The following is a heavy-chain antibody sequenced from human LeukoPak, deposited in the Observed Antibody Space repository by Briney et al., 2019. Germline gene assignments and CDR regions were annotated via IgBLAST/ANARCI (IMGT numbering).Heavy chain of an antibody. J-gene: IGHJ4*02. CDR1: GFTFSNYA. D-gene: IGHD3-22*01. Sequence: GGSLRLSCAASGFTFSNYAMSWVRQAPGKGPEWVSAINTNSGSIYYTDSVKGRFTTSRDNSRNTLYLQMNSLRAEDTAVYYCTKDDGYYDSSGSFLFDSWGQGTLVTVSS. CDR2: INTNSGSI. CDR3: TKDDGYYDSSGSFLFDS. V-gene: IGHV3-23*01.